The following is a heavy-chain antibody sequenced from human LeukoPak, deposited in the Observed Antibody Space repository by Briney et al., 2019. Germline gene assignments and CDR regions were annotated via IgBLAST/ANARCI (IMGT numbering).Heavy chain of an antibody. CDR1: GFSLSTSGVG. J-gene: IGHJ5*02. CDR2: IYWDDDK. D-gene: IGHD3-10*01. V-gene: IGHV2-5*02. Sequence: SGPTLVKPTQTLTLTCTFSGFSLSTSGVGVGWIRQPPGKALEWLALIYWDDDKRYSPSLKSRLTITKDTSKNQVVLTMTNMDPADTATYYCAHKAMVRDSVSWFDPWGQGTLVTVSS. CDR3: AHKAMVRDSVSWFDP.